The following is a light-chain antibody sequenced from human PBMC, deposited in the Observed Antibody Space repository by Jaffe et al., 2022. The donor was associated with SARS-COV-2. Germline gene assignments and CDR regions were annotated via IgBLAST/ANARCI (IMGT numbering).Light chain of an antibody. CDR3: AAWDDNVNGPDWV. J-gene: IGLJ3*02. CDR1: SSNIGTNT. CDR2: SNN. V-gene: IGLV1-44*01. Sequence: QSVLTQPPSASGTPGQRVTISCSGSSSNIGTNTVSWYQHLPETAPKLLIYSNNQRPSGVPDRFSGSKSGTSASLAISGLQSEDEADYFCAAWDDNVNGPDWVFGGGTKLTVL.